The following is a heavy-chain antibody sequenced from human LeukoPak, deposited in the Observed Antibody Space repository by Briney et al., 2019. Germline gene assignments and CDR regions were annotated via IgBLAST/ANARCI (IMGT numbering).Heavy chain of an antibody. Sequence: ASVKVSCKASGYTFTSYYMHWVRQAPGQGLEWMGIINPSGGSTSYAQKFQGRVTMTRDTSTSTVYMELSRLRSDDTAVYYCARETMIVVVTQPNFDYWGQGTLVTVSS. CDR3: ARETMIVVVTQPNFDY. V-gene: IGHV1-46*01. D-gene: IGHD3-22*01. CDR2: INPSGGST. CDR1: GYTFTSYY. J-gene: IGHJ4*02.